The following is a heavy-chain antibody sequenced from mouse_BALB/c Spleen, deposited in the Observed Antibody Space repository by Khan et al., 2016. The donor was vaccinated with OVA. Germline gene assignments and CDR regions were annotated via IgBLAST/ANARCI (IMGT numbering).Heavy chain of an antibody. J-gene: IGHJ4*01. CDR3: ARPPYFSYTLDY. V-gene: IGHV9-3-1*01. Sequence: SGPELKKPGETVKISCKASGYTFTNYGMNWVKQSPGKALKWMGWLNTYPGEPTYADDFKGRFAFSLETSASTAYLQINNLKNEDTATYFCARPPYFSYTLDYWGQGTSVTGSS. D-gene: IGHD2-10*01. CDR1: GYTFTNYG. CDR2: LNTYPGEP.